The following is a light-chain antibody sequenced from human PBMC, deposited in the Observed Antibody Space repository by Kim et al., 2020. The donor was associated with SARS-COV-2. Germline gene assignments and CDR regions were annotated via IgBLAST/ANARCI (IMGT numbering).Light chain of an antibody. CDR2: DVS. V-gene: IGLV2-14*03. Sequence: ITISCTGTSSDVGGYNYVSWYQQHPGKAPKLMIYDVSNRPSGVSNRFSGSKSGNTASLTISGLQAEDEADYYCSSYTSSSTLSYVFGTGTKVTVL. CDR1: SSDVGGYNY. J-gene: IGLJ1*01. CDR3: SSYTSSSTLSYV.